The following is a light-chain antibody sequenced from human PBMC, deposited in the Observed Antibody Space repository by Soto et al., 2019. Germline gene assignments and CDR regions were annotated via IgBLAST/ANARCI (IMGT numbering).Light chain of an antibody. CDR2: DTR. CDR1: TGAVTSGHY. V-gene: IGLV7-46*01. CDR3: LLSYSGAQV. J-gene: IGLJ2*01. Sequence: QAVVTQEPSLTVSPGGTVTLTCGSSTGAVTSGHYPYWFQQKPGQAPRTLIYDTRNKHSCTPARFSGSLLGGKAALTLSGAQPEDEAEYYCLLSYSGAQVFGGGTKLTVL.